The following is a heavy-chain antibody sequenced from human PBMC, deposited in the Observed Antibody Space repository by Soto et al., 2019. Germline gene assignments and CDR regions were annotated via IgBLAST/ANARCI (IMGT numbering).Heavy chain of an antibody. Sequence: WAPQPPGKGLEWVGRIKSKTDGGTTDYAAPVKGRFTISRDDSKNTLYLQMNSLKTEDTAVYYCTTTNVVVPAAIWGKGTTVTVSS. CDR3: TTTNVVVPAAI. D-gene: IGHD2-2*01. CDR2: IKSKTDGGTT. V-gene: IGHV3-15*01. J-gene: IGHJ6*04.